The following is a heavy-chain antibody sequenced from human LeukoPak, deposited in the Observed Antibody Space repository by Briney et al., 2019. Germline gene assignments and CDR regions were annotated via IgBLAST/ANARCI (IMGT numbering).Heavy chain of an antibody. CDR3: AGEYGSGSYYQT. J-gene: IGHJ4*02. V-gene: IGHV4-59*01. Sequence: SETLSLTCTVSGGSISSYYWSWIRQPPGKGLEWIGYIYYSGSTNYNPSLKSRVTISVDTSKNQFSLKLSSVTAADPAVYYCAGEYGSGSYYQTWGQGTLVTVSS. CDR2: IYYSGST. CDR1: GGSISSYY. D-gene: IGHD3-10*01.